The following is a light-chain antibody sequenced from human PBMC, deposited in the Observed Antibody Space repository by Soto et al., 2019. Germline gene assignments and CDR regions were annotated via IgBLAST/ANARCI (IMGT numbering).Light chain of an antibody. CDR3: QHYNSYSEA. V-gene: IGKV3-15*01. CDR2: GAS. CDR1: QSVSSN. J-gene: IGKJ1*01. Sequence: EIVMTQSPATLSVSPGEGATVSCRASQSVSSNLAWYQQKPGQAPRLLIYGASTRATGIPARFSGSGSGTEFTLTISSLQPDDFATYYCQHYNSYSEAFGQGTKVDI.